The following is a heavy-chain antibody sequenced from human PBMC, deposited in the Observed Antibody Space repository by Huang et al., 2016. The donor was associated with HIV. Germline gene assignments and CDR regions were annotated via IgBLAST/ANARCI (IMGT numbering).Heavy chain of an antibody. J-gene: IGHJ4*02. D-gene: IGHD2-2*01. CDR3: ARIRTSSYFFDH. Sequence: QVTLRESGPALVKPTQTLTLTCSFSGFSLSTSGMSMNWIRQPPGKALEWLARLDWDDDQYYNPSLDTRLSISTDTSKSQVILTMTNMDPVDTATYYCARIRTSSYFFDHWGQGTLVTVSS. CDR2: LDWDDDQ. CDR1: GFSLSTSGMS. V-gene: IGHV2-70*13.